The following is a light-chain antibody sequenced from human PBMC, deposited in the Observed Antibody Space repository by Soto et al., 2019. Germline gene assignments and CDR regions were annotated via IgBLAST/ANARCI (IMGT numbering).Light chain of an antibody. V-gene: IGKV3-20*01. CDR3: QQYCSSPT. J-gene: IGKJ1*01. CDR1: QSVSSSY. Sequence: EIVLTQSPGTLSLSPGERATLSCRSSQSVSSSYLAWYQHKPGQAPRLLIYDVSSRATGIPDRFSGSGSGTYFTLTISRLEPEDFAVYYCQQYCSSPTFGQGTKVEIK. CDR2: DVS.